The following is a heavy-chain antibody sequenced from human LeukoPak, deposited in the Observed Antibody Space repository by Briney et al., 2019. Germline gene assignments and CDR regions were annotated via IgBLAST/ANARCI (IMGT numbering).Heavy chain of an antibody. Sequence: PGGSLRLSCAASGFTFSSYAMSWVRQAPGKGLEWVSAISGSGGSTYYADSVKGRFTISRDNSKNTLYLQMNSLRAEDTAVYYCAKRPVGIAVAGTHIDYWGQGTLVTVSS. CDR1: GFTFSSYA. CDR3: AKRPVGIAVAGTHIDY. CDR2: ISGSGGST. V-gene: IGHV3-23*01. J-gene: IGHJ4*02. D-gene: IGHD6-19*01.